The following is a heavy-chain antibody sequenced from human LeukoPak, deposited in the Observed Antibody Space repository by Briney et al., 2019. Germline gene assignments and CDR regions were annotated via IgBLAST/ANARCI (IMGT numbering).Heavy chain of an antibody. CDR3: ARDSGFGDYGTDY. D-gene: IGHD4-17*01. CDR2: INSNSGGT. V-gene: IGHV1-2*02. CDR1: GYIFTGQY. J-gene: IGHJ4*02. Sequence: ASVKVSCKASGYIFTGQYMQWVRQAPGQGLEWMGWINSNSGGTNYAQNFQGRVTMTRDASISTAYMEVSRLTSDDTAVYYCARDSGFGDYGTDYWGKGTLVTVSS.